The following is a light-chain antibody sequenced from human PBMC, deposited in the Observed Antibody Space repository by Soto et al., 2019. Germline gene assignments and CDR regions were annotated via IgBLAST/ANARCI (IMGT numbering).Light chain of an antibody. CDR3: QQYDSPPRT. J-gene: IGKJ1*01. CDR1: QSVSASH. Sequence: EIVLTQSPGPLSLSPGERATLSCRASQSVSASHLAWYQQKPGQAPRLLIYGASSRATGIPARFSGSGSGTDFTLTISRLEPEDFAVYYCQQYDSPPRTFGQGTKVEIK. CDR2: GAS. V-gene: IGKV3-20*01.